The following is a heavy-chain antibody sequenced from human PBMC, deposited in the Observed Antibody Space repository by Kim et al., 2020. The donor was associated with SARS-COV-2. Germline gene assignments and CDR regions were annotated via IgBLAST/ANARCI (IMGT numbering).Heavy chain of an antibody. J-gene: IGHJ3*02. CDR3: ASTGNRGYPGFAFDI. V-gene: IGHV4-39*01. D-gene: IGHD6-13*01. Sequence: SETLSLTCTVSGGSISSSSYYWGWIRQPPGKGLEWIGSIYYSGSTYYNPSLKSRVTISVDTSKNQFSLKLSSVTAADTAVYYCASTGNRGYPGFAFDIWGQGTMVTGSS. CDR2: IYYSGST. CDR1: GGSISSSSYY.